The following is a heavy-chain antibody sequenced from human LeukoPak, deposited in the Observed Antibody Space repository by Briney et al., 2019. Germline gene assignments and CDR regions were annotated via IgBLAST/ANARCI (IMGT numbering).Heavy chain of an antibody. V-gene: IGHV3-21*01. D-gene: IGHD3-10*01. CDR1: GFTFSSYS. CDR2: ISSSSSYI. J-gene: IGHJ5*02. CDR3: ARDYFGSGGGISVDP. Sequence: GGSLRLSCAASGFTFSSYSMNWVRQAPGKGLEWVSSISSSSSYIYYADSVKGRFTISRDNAKNSLYLQMNSLRAEDTAVYYCARDYFGSGGGISVDPWGQGTLVTVSS.